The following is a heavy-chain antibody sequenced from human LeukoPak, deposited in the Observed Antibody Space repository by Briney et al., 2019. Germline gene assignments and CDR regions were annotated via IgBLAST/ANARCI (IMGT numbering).Heavy chain of an antibody. Sequence: SETLSLTCAVYGGSFSGYYWSWIRQPPGKGLEWIGEINHSGSTNYNPSLKSRVTISVDTSKNQFSLKLSSVTAADTAVYYCSLQGGSYWGGFDYWGQGTLVTVSS. D-gene: IGHD1-26*01. CDR1: GGSFSGYY. J-gene: IGHJ4*02. CDR3: SLQGGSYWGGFDY. V-gene: IGHV4-34*01. CDR2: INHSGST.